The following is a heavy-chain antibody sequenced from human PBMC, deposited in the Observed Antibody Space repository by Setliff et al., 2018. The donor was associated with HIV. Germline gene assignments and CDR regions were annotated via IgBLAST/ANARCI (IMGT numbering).Heavy chain of an antibody. CDR2: VDPEDGET. V-gene: IGHV1-69-2*01. CDR3: ATAPTMKVVYSGF. Sequence: ASVMVSCKASGYTFTDYYMHWVQQAPGKGLEWMGRVDPEDGETIYAEKFQGRVTITADTSTDTACMELSSLRSEDTAVYYCATAPTMKVVYSGFWGQGTLVTVSS. CDR1: GYTFTDYY. J-gene: IGHJ4*02. D-gene: IGHD3-22*01.